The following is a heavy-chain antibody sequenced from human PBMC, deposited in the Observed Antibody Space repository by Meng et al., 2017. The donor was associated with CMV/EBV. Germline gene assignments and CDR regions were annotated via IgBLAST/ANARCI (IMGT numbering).Heavy chain of an antibody. D-gene: IGHD3-3*01. CDR2: IYYSGST. CDR1: GGSISSSSYY. Sequence: SETLSLTCIVSGGSISSSSYYWGWIRQPPGKGLEWIGSIYYSGSTYYNPSLKSRVTISVDTSKNQFSLKLSSVTAADTAVYYCARDRSGYDFWSGYYGYFDYWGQGTLVTVSS. V-gene: IGHV4-39*07. J-gene: IGHJ4*02. CDR3: ARDRSGYDFWSGYYGYFDY.